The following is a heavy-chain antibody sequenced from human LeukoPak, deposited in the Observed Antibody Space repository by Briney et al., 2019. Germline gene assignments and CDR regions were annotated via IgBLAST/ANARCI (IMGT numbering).Heavy chain of an antibody. CDR3: ARSRITIFGVVKSMDV. J-gene: IGHJ6*02. D-gene: IGHD3-3*01. Sequence: GGSLRLPCAASGFTFSSYAMPWVRQAPGKGLEWVAVISYDGSNKYYADSVKGRFTISRDNSKDTLYLQMNSLRAEDTAVYYCARSRITIFGVVKSMDVWGQGTTVTVSS. V-gene: IGHV3-30-3*01. CDR1: GFTFSSYA. CDR2: ISYDGSNK.